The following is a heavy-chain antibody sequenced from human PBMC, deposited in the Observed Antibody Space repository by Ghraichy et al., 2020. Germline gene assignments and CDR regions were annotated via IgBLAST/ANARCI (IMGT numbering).Heavy chain of an antibody. CDR1: GGSISSGGYS. J-gene: IGHJ3*02. CDR2: IYHSGST. V-gene: IGHV4-30-2*01. D-gene: IGHD3-10*01. Sequence: SETLSLTCAVSGGSISSGGYSWSWIRQPPGKGLEWIGYIYHSGSTYYNPSLKSRVTISVDRSKNQFSLKLSSVTAADTAVYYCARAPLGVQAPAFDIWGQGRMVTVSS. CDR3: ARAPLGVQAPAFDI.